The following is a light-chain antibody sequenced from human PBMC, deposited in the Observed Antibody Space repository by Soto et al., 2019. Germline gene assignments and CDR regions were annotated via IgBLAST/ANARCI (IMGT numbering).Light chain of an antibody. CDR1: ESVSSSS. V-gene: IGKV3-20*01. CDR2: GAS. CDR3: QHYGTSPEVT. J-gene: IGKJ5*01. Sequence: EIVLTKSPGTLSLSPGERATLSCRAIESVSSSSLAWYQRKPGQAPRLLMHGASSRATGIPDRFSGSGSGADFTLTISRVEPEDFAVYYCQHYGTSPEVTFGQGTRLEIK.